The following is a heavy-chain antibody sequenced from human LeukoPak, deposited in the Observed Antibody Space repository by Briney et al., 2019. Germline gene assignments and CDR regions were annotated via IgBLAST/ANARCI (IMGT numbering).Heavy chain of an antibody. CDR2: IKSKTDGGTT. CDR3: ARDMFYYGSGTYFGLDF. D-gene: IGHD3-10*01. Sequence: GGSLRLSCAASGFTFSNAWMTWVRQAPGKGLEWVGRIKSKTDGGTTDYAAPVKGRFTISRDDSENTLYLQMNSLKTEDTAVYYCARDMFYYGSGTYFGLDFWGQGTRVTVSS. V-gene: IGHV3-15*01. J-gene: IGHJ4*02. CDR1: GFTFSNAW.